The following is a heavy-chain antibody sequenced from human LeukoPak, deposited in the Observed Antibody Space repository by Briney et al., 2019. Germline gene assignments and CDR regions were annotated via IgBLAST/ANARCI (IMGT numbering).Heavy chain of an antibody. D-gene: IGHD5-18*01. CDR3: ARGHRYGFLSGDHYYYYMDV. V-gene: IGHV1-2*02. CDR1: GYTFTGYY. Sequence: ASVKVSCKASGYTFTGYYMHWVRQAPGQGLEWMGWINPNSGGTNYAQKFQGRVTMTRDTSISTAYMELRRLRSDDTAVYYCARGHRYGFLSGDHYYYYMDVWGKGTTVTISS. J-gene: IGHJ6*03. CDR2: INPNSGGT.